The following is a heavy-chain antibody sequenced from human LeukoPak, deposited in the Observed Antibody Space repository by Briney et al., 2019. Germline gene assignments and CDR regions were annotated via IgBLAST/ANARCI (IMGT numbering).Heavy chain of an antibody. D-gene: IGHD3-10*01. CDR2: IYTSGST. CDR1: GGSISSGSYY. CDR3: ARSGYYYGSGSLDY. Sequence: SETLSLTCTVSGGSISSGSYYWSWIRQPAGKGLEWIGRIYTSGSTNYNPSLKSRVTISVDTSKNQFSLKLSSVTAADTAVYYCARSGYYYGSGSLDYWGQGTLVTVSS. V-gene: IGHV4-61*02. J-gene: IGHJ4*02.